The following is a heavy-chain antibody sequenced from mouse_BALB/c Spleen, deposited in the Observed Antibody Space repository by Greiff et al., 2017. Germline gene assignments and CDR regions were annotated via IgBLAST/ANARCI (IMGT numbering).Heavy chain of an antibody. V-gene: IGHV5-6-4*01. CDR1: GFTFSSYT. J-gene: IGHJ3*01. CDR2: ISSGGSYT. D-gene: IGHD2-4*01. CDR3: TREGDYPWFAY. Sequence: EVKLMESGGGLVKPGGSLKLSCAASGFTFSSYTMSWVRQTPEKRLEWVATISSGGSYTYYPDSVKGRFTISRDNAKNTLYLQMSSLKSEDTAMYYCTREGDYPWFAYWGQGTLVTVSA.